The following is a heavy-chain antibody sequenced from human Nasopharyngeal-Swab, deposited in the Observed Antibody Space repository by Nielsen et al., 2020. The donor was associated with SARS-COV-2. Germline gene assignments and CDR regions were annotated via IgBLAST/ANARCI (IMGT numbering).Heavy chain of an antibody. CDR3: ARLKITSATYYYDSSGAAPDY. J-gene: IGHJ4*02. CDR2: INHSGST. Sequence: WIRQSPGKGLEWIGEINHSGSTNYNPSLKSRVTISVDTSKNQFSLKLSSVTAADTAVYYCARLKITSATYYYDSSGAAPDYWGQGTLVTVSS. D-gene: IGHD3-22*01. V-gene: IGHV4-34*01.